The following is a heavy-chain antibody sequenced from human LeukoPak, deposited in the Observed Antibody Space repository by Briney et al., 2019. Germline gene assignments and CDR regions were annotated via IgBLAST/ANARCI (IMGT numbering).Heavy chain of an antibody. D-gene: IGHD6-13*01. CDR3: AKPNSSSWYNFDY. CDR2: IRPSDDDT. CDR1: GFTFSSYA. J-gene: IGHJ4*02. Sequence: GGSLRLSCAVSGFTFSSYAMSWVRQAPGEGLEWGSAIRPSDDDTYYADSVKGRFTISRDNSKNTLYLQMNSLRAEDTAVYYCAKPNSSSWYNFDYWGQGTLVTVSS. V-gene: IGHV3-23*01.